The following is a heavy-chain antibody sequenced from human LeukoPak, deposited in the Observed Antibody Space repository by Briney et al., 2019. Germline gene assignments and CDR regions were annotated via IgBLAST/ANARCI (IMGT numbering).Heavy chain of an antibody. CDR1: GGSISSSSYY. CDR3: ASGDTAMVNWFDP. CDR2: IYYSGST. J-gene: IGHJ5*02. V-gene: IGHV4-39*02. D-gene: IGHD5-18*01. Sequence: PSETLSLTCTVSGGSISSSSYYWGWIRQPPGKGLEWIGSIYYSGSTYYNPSLKSRVTISVDTSKNHFFLKLSSVTAADTAVYYRASGDTAMVNWFDPWGQGTLVTVSS.